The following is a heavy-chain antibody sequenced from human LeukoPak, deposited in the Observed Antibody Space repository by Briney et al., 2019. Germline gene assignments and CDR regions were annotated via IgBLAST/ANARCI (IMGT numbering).Heavy chain of an antibody. J-gene: IGHJ6*02. CDR2: IIPVLNIT. V-gene: IGHV1-69*04. CDR1: GRTFSSSA. CDR3: AKDQDYTSPPPHGLDV. Sequence: SVTLPLKTAGRTFSSSAITSVRLAPGQGLEWMGRIIPVLNITTYAQKFQGRVTITADTSSSTVYMDLNSLRSEETAVYYCAKDQDYTSPPPHGLDVWGQGTMLIVSS. D-gene: IGHD2-2*02.